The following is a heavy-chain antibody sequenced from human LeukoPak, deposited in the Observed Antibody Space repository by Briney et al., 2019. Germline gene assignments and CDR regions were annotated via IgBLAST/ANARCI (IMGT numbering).Heavy chain of an antibody. CDR3: ARDGLPVAVDY. CDR1: GFTFSNAW. Sequence: GGSLRLSCAASGFTFSNAWMNWVRQAPGKGLEWVAYINQDGSERYYADSVRGRFIISRDNAKNSVYLQMNSLRAEDTAVYYCARDGLPVAVDYWGQGTLVTVSS. CDR2: INQDGSER. J-gene: IGHJ4*02. D-gene: IGHD2-15*01. V-gene: IGHV3-7*01.